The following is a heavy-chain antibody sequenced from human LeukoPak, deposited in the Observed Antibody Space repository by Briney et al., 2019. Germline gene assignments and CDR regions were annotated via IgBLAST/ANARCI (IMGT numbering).Heavy chain of an antibody. J-gene: IGHJ4*02. CDR3: ARHAPGDFWSGYYPLYFDY. CDR2: IYTSGST. V-gene: IGHV4-4*07. Sequence: SETLSLTCTVSGGSISSYHWSWIRQPAGKGLEWIGRIYTSGSTYYNPSLKSRVTISVDTSKNQFSLKLSSVTAADTAVYYCARHAPGDFWSGYYPLYFDYWGQGTLVTVSS. CDR1: GGSISSYH. D-gene: IGHD3-3*01.